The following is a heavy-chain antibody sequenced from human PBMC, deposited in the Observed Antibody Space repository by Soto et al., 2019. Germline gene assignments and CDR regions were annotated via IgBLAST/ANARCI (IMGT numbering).Heavy chain of an antibody. J-gene: IGHJ4*02. CDR1: GGSFSGYY. D-gene: IGHD5-18*01. V-gene: IGHV4-34*01. Sequence: QVQLQQWGAGLLKPSETLSLTCAVYGGSFSGYYWSWIRQPPGKGLEWIGESNHVGSTNYNPSLKRRVTMSVDPSKNQFSLRLPSVTAADTAVYYCARVLIAGVTTDWGQGTLVIVSS. CDR3: ARVLIAGVTTD. CDR2: SNHVGST.